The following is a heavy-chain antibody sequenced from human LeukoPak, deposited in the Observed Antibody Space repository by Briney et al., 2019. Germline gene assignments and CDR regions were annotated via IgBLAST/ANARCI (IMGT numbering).Heavy chain of an antibody. V-gene: IGHV3-23*01. Sequence: PGGSLRLSCAASGFTFSSFAMSWVRQLPGQGLEWVSVISGSGGSTYYSDSVKGRFTTSRDKSSNTVYLQMNSLRAEDTAVYCCAKGGRICSGTSCSVDYWGQGTLVIVSS. CDR2: ISGSGGST. D-gene: IGHD2-2*01. CDR3: AKGGRICSGTSCSVDY. J-gene: IGHJ4*02. CDR1: GFTFSSFA.